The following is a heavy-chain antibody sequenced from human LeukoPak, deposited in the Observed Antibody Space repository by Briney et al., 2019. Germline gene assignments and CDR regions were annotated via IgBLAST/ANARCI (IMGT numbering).Heavy chain of an antibody. J-gene: IGHJ4*02. CDR1: GFIFNTYV. CDR3: ARALRQQLGSFDY. V-gene: IGHV3-48*01. CDR2: ISRSSTTI. D-gene: IGHD6-13*01. Sequence: GGSLRLSCAASGFIFNTYVMHWVRQAPGKGLEWVSFISRSSTTIYYADSVKGRFTISRDNAKNSLYLQMNSLRVEDTAVYYCARALRQQLGSFDYWGQGTLVTVSS.